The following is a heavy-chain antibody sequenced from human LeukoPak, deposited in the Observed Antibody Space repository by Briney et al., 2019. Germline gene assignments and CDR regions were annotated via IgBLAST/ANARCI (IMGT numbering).Heavy chain of an antibody. Sequence: ASVKVSCKVSGYTPTELSMHWVRQAPGKGLEWMGGFYPEDGETNYAQKFQGRVTMTEDTSTDTAYMELSSLRSEDTAVYYCATVVDYYGSGSSNWFDPWGQGTLVTVSS. V-gene: IGHV1-24*01. CDR2: FYPEDGET. CDR3: ATVVDYYGSGSSNWFDP. J-gene: IGHJ5*02. D-gene: IGHD3-10*01. CDR1: GYTPTELS.